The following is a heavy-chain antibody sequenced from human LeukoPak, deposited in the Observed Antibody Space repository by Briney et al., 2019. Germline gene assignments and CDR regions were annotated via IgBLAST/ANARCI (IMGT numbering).Heavy chain of an antibody. Sequence: SETLSLTCTVSGGSISTDYHFWGWIRQSPEKGLEWIGSIYYNGKAYYNPSLKSRLTLSVDTSKNQVSLTLTSVTAADTAVYYCASQSSIFGVVNWGQGTLVTVSS. D-gene: IGHD3-3*01. CDR1: GGSISTDYHF. V-gene: IGHV4-39*01. CDR3: ASQSSIFGVVN. CDR2: IYYNGKA. J-gene: IGHJ4*02.